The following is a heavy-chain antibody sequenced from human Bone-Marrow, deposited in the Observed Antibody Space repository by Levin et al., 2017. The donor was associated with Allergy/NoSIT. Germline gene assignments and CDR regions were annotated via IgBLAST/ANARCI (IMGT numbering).Heavy chain of an antibody. V-gene: IGHV3-23*01. CDR3: AKDGLYFQAMDV. CDR2: ISGSGGST. D-gene: IGHD2/OR15-2a*01. Sequence: AGGSLRLSCAASGFPFSSHAMSWVRQAPGKGLEWVSVISGSGGSTYYAVSVKGRFTISRDNSKNTLFLQMNSLRAEDTALYYCAKDGLYFQAMDVWGQGTTVTVSS. CDR1: GFPFSSHA. J-gene: IGHJ6*02.